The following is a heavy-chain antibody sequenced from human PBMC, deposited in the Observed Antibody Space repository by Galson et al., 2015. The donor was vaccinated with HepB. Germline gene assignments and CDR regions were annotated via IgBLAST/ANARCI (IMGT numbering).Heavy chain of an antibody. Sequence: SLRLSCAASGFTFSSYAMSWVRQAPGKGLEWVSAISGSGGSTYYADSVKGRFTISRDNPKNTLYLQMNSLRAEDTSVYYCAKESSGDFTFDYWGQGTLVTVSS. D-gene: IGHD4-17*01. CDR1: GFTFSSYA. CDR2: ISGSGGST. V-gene: IGHV3-23*01. J-gene: IGHJ4*02. CDR3: AKESSGDFTFDY.